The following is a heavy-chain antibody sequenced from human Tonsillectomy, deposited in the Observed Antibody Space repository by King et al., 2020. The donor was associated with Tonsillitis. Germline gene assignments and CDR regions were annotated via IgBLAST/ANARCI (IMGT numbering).Heavy chain of an antibody. CDR3: AKVKWGQVDS. CDR2: IYPGDSNT. Sequence: EQLVQSGAEVKKPGESLKISCRASGYIFTDCWIGWVRLVPGKGLEWMGIIYPGDSNTRYSPSFQGQVTISADKSLSTAYLQWSSLKTSDTAMYYCAKVKWGQVDSWGQGTLVTVPS. CDR1: GYIFTDCW. J-gene: IGHJ4*02. V-gene: IGHV5-51*03. D-gene: IGHD2-21*01.